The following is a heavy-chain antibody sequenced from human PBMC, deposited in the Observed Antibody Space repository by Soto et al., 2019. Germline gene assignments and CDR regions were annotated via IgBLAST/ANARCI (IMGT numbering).Heavy chain of an antibody. V-gene: IGHV4-39*01. J-gene: IGHJ3*02. D-gene: IGHD6-6*01. CDR2: IYYSGST. CDR1: GGSISSSSYY. Sequence: PSETLSLTCTVSGGSISSSSYYWGWIRQPPGKGLEWIGSIYYSGSTYYNPSLKSRVTISVDTSKNQFSLKLSSVTAADTAVYYCARVIIRIAARPGAFDIWGQGTMVTVSS. CDR3: ARVIIRIAARPGAFDI.